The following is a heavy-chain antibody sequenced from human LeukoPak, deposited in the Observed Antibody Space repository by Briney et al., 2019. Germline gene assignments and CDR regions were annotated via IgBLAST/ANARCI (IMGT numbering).Heavy chain of an antibody. CDR3: ARGSYDYVWGSLNWYFDY. D-gene: IGHD3-16*01. CDR1: GGSFSGYY. J-gene: IGHJ4*02. V-gene: IGHV4-59*01. CDR2: IYYSGST. Sequence: SETLSLTCAVYGGSFSGYYRSWIRQPPGKGLEWIGYIYYSGSTNYNPSLKSRVTISVDTSKNQFSLKLSSVTAADTAVYYCARGSYDYVWGSLNWYFDYWGQGTLVTVSS.